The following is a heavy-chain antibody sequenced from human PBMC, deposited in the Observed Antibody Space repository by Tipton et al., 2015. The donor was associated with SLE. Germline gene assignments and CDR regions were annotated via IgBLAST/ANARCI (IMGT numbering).Heavy chain of an antibody. CDR1: CGSIGSHY. J-gene: IGHJ5*02. Sequence: TLSLTCTVSCGSIGSHYWTWIRQPPGTGMEWIGWISYSVSTNFNPSLKSRVTISIDTSGSQFSLGLTSVTDADTAVYYCARRATTLATWGQGTLVTVSS. CDR2: ISYSVST. D-gene: IGHD4-17*01. CDR3: ARRATTLAT. V-gene: IGHV4-59*08.